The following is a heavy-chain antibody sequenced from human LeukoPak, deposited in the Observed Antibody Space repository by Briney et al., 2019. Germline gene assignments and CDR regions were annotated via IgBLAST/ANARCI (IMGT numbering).Heavy chain of an antibody. Sequence: ASVKVSCKASGYTFTSYGISWVRQAPGQGLEWMGWISAYNGNTNYAQKLQGRVTMTTDTSTSTAYMELRSLRSDDTAVYYCARRLYSSSWYWYYYYMDVWGKGTTVTVSS. CDR3: ARRLYSSSWYWYYYYMDV. CDR2: ISAYNGNT. CDR1: GYTFTSYG. J-gene: IGHJ6*03. V-gene: IGHV1-18*01. D-gene: IGHD6-13*01.